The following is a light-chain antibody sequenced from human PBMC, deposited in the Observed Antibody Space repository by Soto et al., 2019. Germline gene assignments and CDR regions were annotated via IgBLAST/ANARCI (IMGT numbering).Light chain of an antibody. Sequence: EIVMTQSPVTLSVSPGERATLSCRASQSVSTKLAWYRQKPGQAPRLLIYGASNRATGIPARFSGTGSGTEFTLTINSLQSDDFAVYYCQHYKSWPYFTFGPGNTVEIK. CDR2: GAS. V-gene: IGKV3-15*01. CDR1: QSVSTK. J-gene: IGKJ3*01. CDR3: QHYKSWPYFT.